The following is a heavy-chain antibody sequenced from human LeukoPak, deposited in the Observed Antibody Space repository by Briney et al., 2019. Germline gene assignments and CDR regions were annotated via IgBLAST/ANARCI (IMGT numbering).Heavy chain of an antibody. V-gene: IGHV3-66*04. CDR1: EFSVGSNY. J-gene: IGHJ4*02. D-gene: IGHD3-22*01. Sequence: GGSLRRSCAASEFSVGSNYTTWVRQAPGKGLEWVSLIYSGGSTYYADSVKGRFTISRDNSKNTLYLQMNSLRAEDTTVYYCARPHYDSSGYYPVDYWGQGTLVTVSS. CDR3: ARPHYDSSGYYPVDY. CDR2: IYSGGST.